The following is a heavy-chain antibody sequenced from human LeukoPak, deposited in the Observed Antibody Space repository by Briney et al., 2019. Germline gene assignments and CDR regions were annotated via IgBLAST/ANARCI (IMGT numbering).Heavy chain of an antibody. CDR2: IYYSGST. D-gene: IGHD7-27*01. CDR3: ARHYSLTGGRLSEYWFDP. Sequence: SETLSLTCTVSGASISSYYWSWIRQPPGKGLEWIGYIYYSGSTNYNASLKSRVTVSVDTSKNQLPLRLSSVTAADTAVYYCARHYSLTGGRLSEYWFDPWGQGTLVTVSS. V-gene: IGHV4-59*08. J-gene: IGHJ5*02. CDR1: GASISSYY.